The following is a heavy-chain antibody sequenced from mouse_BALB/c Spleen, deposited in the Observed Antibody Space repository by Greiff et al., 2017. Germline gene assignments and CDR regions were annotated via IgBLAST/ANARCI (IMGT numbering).Heavy chain of an antibody. CDR3: ERSNYRYDDW. Sequence: VQLQQSGPELVKPGASVKIPCKASGYTFTSYWMHWVKQRPGQGLEWIGYINPSTGYTEYTQKFKDKATLTADKSSSTAYMQLSSLTSEDSAVYYCERSNYRYDDWWGQGTTLTVSA. D-gene: IGHD2-14*01. CDR2: INPSTGYT. CDR1: GYTFTSYW. V-gene: IGHV1S26*01. J-gene: IGHJ2*01.